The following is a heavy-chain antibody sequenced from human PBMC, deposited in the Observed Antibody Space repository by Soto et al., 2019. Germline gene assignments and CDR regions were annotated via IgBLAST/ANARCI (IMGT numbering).Heavy chain of an antibody. CDR2: INHSGST. Sequence: SETLSVTCTVSGGSISSGSYSWIWVRQPPGKGLEWIGEINHSGSTNYNPSLKSRVTISVDTSKNQFSLKLSSVTAADTAVYYCARELFGRSVWFDPWGQGTLVTVSS. CDR3: ARELFGRSVWFDP. CDR1: GGSISSGSYS. J-gene: IGHJ5*02. D-gene: IGHD3-10*01. V-gene: IGHV4-39*07.